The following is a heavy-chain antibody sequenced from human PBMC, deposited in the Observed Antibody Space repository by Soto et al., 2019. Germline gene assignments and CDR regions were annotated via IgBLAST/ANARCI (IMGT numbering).Heavy chain of an antibody. J-gene: IGHJ2*01. Sequence: EVQLLESGGGLVQPGGSLRLSCATSGFTFSSYAMNWVRQAPGKGLEWVSVISGSGGSTYYADAVKGRFTISRDNSKNTLYLQMNSLRAEDTAVYYCAKRTVGWYFDLWGRGTLVTVSS. CDR2: ISGSGGST. D-gene: IGHD4-17*01. CDR3: AKRTVGWYFDL. V-gene: IGHV3-23*01. CDR1: GFTFSSYA.